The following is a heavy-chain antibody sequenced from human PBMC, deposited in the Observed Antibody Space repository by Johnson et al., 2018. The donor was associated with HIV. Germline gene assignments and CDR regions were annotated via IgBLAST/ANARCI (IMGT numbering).Heavy chain of an antibody. V-gene: IGHV3-30*02. Sequence: QVQLVESGGGVVRPGRSLRLSCAASGFTFSSYGMHWVRQAPGKGLEWVAFIRYDGSNKYYADSVKGRFTISRDNSKNTLYLQMNSLRAEETAVYYCAKALGWELSIWGQGTMVTVSS. CDR1: GFTFSSYG. CDR2: IRYDGSNK. CDR3: AKALGWELSI. J-gene: IGHJ3*02. D-gene: IGHD1-26*01.